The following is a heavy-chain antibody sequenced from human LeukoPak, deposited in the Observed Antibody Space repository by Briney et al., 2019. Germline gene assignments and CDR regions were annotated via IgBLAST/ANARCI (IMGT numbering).Heavy chain of an antibody. CDR2: ISGNDGNT. Sequence: GGSLRLSCAASGFTFSFYVMSWVRQAPGKGLEWVSGISGNDGNTYYADSVKGRFTISRDNSKNTLYLQMNSLRAEDTAVYYCARDWFHAIDYWGQGTLVTVSS. CDR1: GFTFSFYV. J-gene: IGHJ4*02. CDR3: ARDWFHAIDY. D-gene: IGHD2/OR15-2a*01. V-gene: IGHV3-23*01.